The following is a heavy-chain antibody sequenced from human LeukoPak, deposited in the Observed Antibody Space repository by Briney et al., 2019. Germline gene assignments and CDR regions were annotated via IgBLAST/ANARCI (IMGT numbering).Heavy chain of an antibody. Sequence: PSETLSLTCTVSAGSISGFFWSWIRQPPGKGLEWIGYISYSGSTNYNPSLKSRVTISSDTSKNQVFLKLSSVTAADTAVYYCARTYRYGPFPVYHYYKDVWGKGTTVTVSS. CDR1: AGSISGFF. D-gene: IGHD5-18*01. CDR3: ARTYRYGPFPVYHYYKDV. J-gene: IGHJ6*03. CDR2: ISYSGST. V-gene: IGHV4-59*01.